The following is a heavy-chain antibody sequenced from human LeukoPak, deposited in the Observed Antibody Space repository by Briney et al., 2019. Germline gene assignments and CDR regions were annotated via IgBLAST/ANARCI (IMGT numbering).Heavy chain of an antibody. CDR2: ISSSSSYI. V-gene: IGHV3-21*01. J-gene: IGHJ4*02. CDR1: GFTFSSYN. D-gene: IGHD3-22*01. Sequence: PGGSLRLSCAASGFTFSSYNMNWVRQAPGKGLEWVSSISSSSSYIYYADSVKGRFTISRDNAKNSLYLQMNSLRAEDTAVYYCASINYYDSSGYAYWGQGTLVTVSS. CDR3: ASINYYDSSGYAY.